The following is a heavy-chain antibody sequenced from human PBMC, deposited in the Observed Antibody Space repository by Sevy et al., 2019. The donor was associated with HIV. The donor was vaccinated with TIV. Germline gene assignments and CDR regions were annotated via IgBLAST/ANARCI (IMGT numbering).Heavy chain of an antibody. CDR1: GYSFTSYW. CDR3: ARRLYCSSTSCPNQPLDY. V-gene: IGHV5-51*01. Sequence: GESLKISCKGSGYSFTSYWIGWVRQMPGKGLEWMGIIYPGDSDTSYSPSFQGQVTISADKSISTAYLQWSSLKASDTAMYYCARRLYCSSTSCPNQPLDYWGQGTLVTVSS. CDR2: IYPGDSDT. D-gene: IGHD2-2*01. J-gene: IGHJ4*02.